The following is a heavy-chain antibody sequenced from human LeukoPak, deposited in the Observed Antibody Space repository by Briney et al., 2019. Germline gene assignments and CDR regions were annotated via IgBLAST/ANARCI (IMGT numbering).Heavy chain of an antibody. CDR3: TTNIVVVTATHYYCYMDV. D-gene: IGHD2-21*02. CDR1: GFTFSNAW. CDR2: IKSKTDGGTT. Sequence: GGSLRLSCAASGFTFSNAWMSWVRQAPGEGLEWVGRIKSKTDGGTTDYTAPVKGRYTISRDDSKNTLYLQMNSLKTEDTAVYYCTTNIVVVTATHYYCYMDVWGKGTTVTISS. J-gene: IGHJ6*03. V-gene: IGHV3-15*01.